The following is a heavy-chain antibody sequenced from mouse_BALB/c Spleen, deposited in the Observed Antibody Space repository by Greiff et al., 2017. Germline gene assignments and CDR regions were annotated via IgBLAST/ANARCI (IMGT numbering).Heavy chain of an antibody. Sequence: EVKLMESGGGLVKPGGSLKLSCAASGFTFSSYAMSWVRQTPVKRLEWVATISSGGSYTYYPDSVKGRFTISRDNAKNTLYLQMSSLRSEDTAMYYCARHDLTTATLYYYAMDYWGQGTSVTVSS. J-gene: IGHJ4*01. V-gene: IGHV5-9-3*01. CDR3: ARHDLTTATLYYYAMDY. CDR2: ISSGGSYT. D-gene: IGHD1-2*01. CDR1: GFTFSSYA.